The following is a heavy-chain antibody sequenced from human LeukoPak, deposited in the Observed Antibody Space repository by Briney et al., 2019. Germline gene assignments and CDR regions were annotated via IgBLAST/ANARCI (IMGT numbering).Heavy chain of an antibody. J-gene: IGHJ4*02. Sequence: GGSLELSCATPGFTFSSYAMSWVRQAPGKGLEGVSAISGSGGSTYYADSVKGRFTISRDNSKNTLYLQMNSLRAEDTAVYYCAKDPPSYYGSGSYYNFADYWGQGTLVTVSS. CDR2: ISGSGGST. CDR3: AKDPPSYYGSGSYYNFADY. V-gene: IGHV3-23*01. CDR1: GFTFSSYA. D-gene: IGHD3-10*01.